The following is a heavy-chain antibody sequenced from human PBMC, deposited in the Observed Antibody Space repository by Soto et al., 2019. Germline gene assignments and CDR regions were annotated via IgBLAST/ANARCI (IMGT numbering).Heavy chain of an antibody. V-gene: IGHV3-7*01. CDR2: IKEDGSEK. CDR1: GFTFSSYW. Sequence: GGSLRLSCAASGFTFSSYWMSWVRQAPGKGLEWVANIKEDGSEKYYVDSVKGRFTISRDNAKNSLFLQMNSLRAEDTAVYYCARDKQLRYIDWLIDYWGQGALLTVSS. CDR3: ARDKQLRYIDWLIDY. J-gene: IGHJ4*02. D-gene: IGHD3-9*01.